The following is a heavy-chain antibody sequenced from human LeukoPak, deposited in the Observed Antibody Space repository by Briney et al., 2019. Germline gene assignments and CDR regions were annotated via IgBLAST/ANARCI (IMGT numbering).Heavy chain of an antibody. V-gene: IGHV1-2*02. CDR1: GYTFTGYY. Sequence: GASVKVSCKASGYTFTGYYMLWVRQAPGQGLEWMGWINPNSGGTNYAQKFQGRVTMTRDTSISTAYMDLSRLRSDDTAVYYCAAQRWLQSDFDYWGQGTLVTVSS. CDR3: AAQRWLQSDFDY. J-gene: IGHJ4*02. D-gene: IGHD5-24*01. CDR2: INPNSGGT.